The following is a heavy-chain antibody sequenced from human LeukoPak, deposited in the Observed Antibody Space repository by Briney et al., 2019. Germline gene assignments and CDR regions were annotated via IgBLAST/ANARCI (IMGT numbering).Heavy chain of an antibody. CDR3: AKEFWGSYSGGGFDY. D-gene: IGHD1-26*01. Sequence: PGGSLRLSCAASGFTFSSYGMSWVRQAPGKGLEWVSAISGSGGSTYYADSVKGRFTISRDNSKNTLYLQMNSLRAEGTAVYYCAKEFWGSYSGGGFDYWGQGTLVTVSS. CDR2: ISGSGGST. CDR1: GFTFSSYG. V-gene: IGHV3-23*01. J-gene: IGHJ4*02.